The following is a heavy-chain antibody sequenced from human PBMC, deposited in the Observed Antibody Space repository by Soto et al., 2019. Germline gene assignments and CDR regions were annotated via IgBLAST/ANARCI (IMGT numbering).Heavy chain of an antibody. D-gene: IGHD6-19*01. Sequence: EVLLVESGGGLVQPGGSLRLSCAASGFPFSTYDMHWVRQSPGKGLEWISAIGAAGDTYYSDSMKGRFTISRDNAKSSLYLQMNSLSAGDSAVYYCSRGPVAGPSHYYMDMWGKGTTVIVSS. CDR1: GFPFSTYD. V-gene: IGHV3-13*01. J-gene: IGHJ6*03. CDR3: SRGPVAGPSHYYMDM. CDR2: IGAAGDT.